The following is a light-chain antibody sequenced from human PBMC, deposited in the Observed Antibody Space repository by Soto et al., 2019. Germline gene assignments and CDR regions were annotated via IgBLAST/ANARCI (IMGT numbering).Light chain of an antibody. CDR2: GAS. J-gene: IGKJ1*01. Sequence: EIVLTQSPGTLSLSPGERAALSCRASQSVSSSYLAWYQQKPGQAPRLLIYGASSRATGVQDRFSGSGSGTDFTLTISRLEPEDFAVYYCQQYGRTFGQGKRWIS. CDR3: QQYGRT. CDR1: QSVSSSY. V-gene: IGKV3-20*01.